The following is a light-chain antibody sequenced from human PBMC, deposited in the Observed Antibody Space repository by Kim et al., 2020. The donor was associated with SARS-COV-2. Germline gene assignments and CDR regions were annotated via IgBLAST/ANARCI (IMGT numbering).Light chain of an antibody. CDR1: SSGVGSYNY. CDR2: DVI. Sequence: QSSTISCTGTSSGVGSYNYVSWYQQHTGKDPPLMIYDVIKRPSGFSNRFSGSKSGNAASLTISWLQAEDEATYYCSSCTRSSTYVLFGGGTQLTVL. J-gene: IGLJ3*02. V-gene: IGLV2-14*04. CDR3: SSCTRSSTYVL.